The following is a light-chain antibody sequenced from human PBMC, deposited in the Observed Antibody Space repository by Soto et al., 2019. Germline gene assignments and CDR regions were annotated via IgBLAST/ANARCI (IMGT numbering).Light chain of an antibody. Sequence: EIVMTQSPATLSVSPGERVTLSCRASQSVSSNLAWYQQKPGQAPRLLIYGASSRATGIPDRFSGSGSGTEFTLTISSLEPEDFGVYYCQQRSNWPITFGQGTRLEIK. J-gene: IGKJ5*01. CDR2: GAS. CDR1: QSVSSN. CDR3: QQRSNWPIT. V-gene: IGKV3-11*01.